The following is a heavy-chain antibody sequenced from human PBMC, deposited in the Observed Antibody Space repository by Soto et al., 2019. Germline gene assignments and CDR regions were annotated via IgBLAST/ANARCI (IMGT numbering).Heavy chain of an antibody. Sequence: EVQLVESGGGLVQPGRSLRLSCAASGFTFDDYAMHWVRQTPGKGLEWVSGIGWNSGNIGYADSVKGRFTISRDNAKNSLHLQMNSLRAEDTALYYCVKGPRDYYDSSGYFNPYFDLWGRGTLVSVSS. D-gene: IGHD3-22*01. CDR3: VKGPRDYYDSSGYFNPYFDL. V-gene: IGHV3-9*01. J-gene: IGHJ2*01. CDR1: GFTFDDYA. CDR2: IGWNSGNI.